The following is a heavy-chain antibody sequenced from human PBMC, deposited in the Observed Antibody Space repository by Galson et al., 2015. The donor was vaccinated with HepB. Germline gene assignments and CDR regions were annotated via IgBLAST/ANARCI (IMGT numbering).Heavy chain of an antibody. CDR2: ISWNSDFT. CDR1: GFTFEDYA. J-gene: IGHJ6*02. CDR3: AQDLTYYYGSGSYFVGTDV. Sequence: SLRLSCAASGFTFEDYAMHWVRQVPGKGLEWVSGISWNSDFTGYADSVRGRFTISRDNARYSLYLQMNSLRTEDTALYYCAQDLTYYYGSGSYFVGTDVWGQGTTVTVSS. D-gene: IGHD3-10*01. V-gene: IGHV3-9*01.